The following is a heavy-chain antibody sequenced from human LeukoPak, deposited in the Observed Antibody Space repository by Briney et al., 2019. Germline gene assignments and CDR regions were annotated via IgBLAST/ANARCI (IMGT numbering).Heavy chain of an antibody. CDR1: GFTFRSYG. J-gene: IGHJ2*01. CDR3: AKDVGTAALLVWYFDL. D-gene: IGHD6-13*01. Sequence: GGPLRLSCAASGFTFRSYGMNRVRQAPGQGLEWVSGISNGGRSAYYADSVKGRFTISRDNPKNTLYLQMNSLRAEDTAIYYCAKDVGTAALLVWYFDLWGRGTLVTVSS. CDR2: ISNGGRSA. V-gene: IGHV3-23*01.